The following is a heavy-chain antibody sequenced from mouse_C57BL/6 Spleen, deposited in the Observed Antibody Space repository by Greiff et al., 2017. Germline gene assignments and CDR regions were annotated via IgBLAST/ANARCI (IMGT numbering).Heavy chain of an antibody. Sequence: EVQRVESGPGLAKPSQTLSLTCSVTGYSITSDYWNWIRKFPGNKLEYMGYISYSGSTYYNPSLKSRISITRDTSKNQYYLQLNSVTTEDTATYYCARGWLLRYWYFDVWGTGTTVTVSS. V-gene: IGHV3-8*01. CDR2: ISYSGST. J-gene: IGHJ1*03. D-gene: IGHD2-3*01. CDR3: ARGWLLRYWYFDV. CDR1: GYSITSDY.